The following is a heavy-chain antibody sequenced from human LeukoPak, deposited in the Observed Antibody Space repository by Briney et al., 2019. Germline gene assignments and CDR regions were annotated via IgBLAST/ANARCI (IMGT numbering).Heavy chain of an antibody. V-gene: IGHV1-8*01. CDR2: MNPNSGNT. CDR1: GYTFTSYD. CDR3: VRGPQTLQPSDY. J-gene: IGHJ4*02. Sequence: ASVKVSCKASGYTFTSYDINWVRQATGQGLEWMGWMNPNSGNTGYAQKFQGRVTMTRNTSISTAYMELSSLRSEDTAVYYCVRGPQTLQPSDYWGQGTLVTVSS. D-gene: IGHD4-4*01.